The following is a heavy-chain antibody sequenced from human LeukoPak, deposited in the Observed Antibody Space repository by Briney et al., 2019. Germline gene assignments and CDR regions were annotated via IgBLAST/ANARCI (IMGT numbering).Heavy chain of an antibody. CDR1: GYTFTSYG. CDR3: ARGVGNMVQKKGRPPYFDH. J-gene: IGHJ4*02. CDR2: MNPNSGNT. D-gene: IGHD4/OR15-4a*01. V-gene: IGHV1-8*02. Sequence: ASVKVSCKASGYTFTSYGINWVRQATGQGLEWMGWMNPNSGNTGYAQKFQGRVTMTRNTSISTAYMELSSLRSEDTAVYYCARGVGNMVQKKGRPPYFDHWGQGTLVTVSS.